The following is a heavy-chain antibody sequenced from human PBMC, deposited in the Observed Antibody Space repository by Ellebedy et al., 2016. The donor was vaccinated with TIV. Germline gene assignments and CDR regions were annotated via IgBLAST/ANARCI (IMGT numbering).Heavy chain of an antibody. CDR3: ARAQAKGGNFNFDF. J-gene: IGHJ4*02. D-gene: IGHD1-7*01. CDR2: VFYSGST. Sequence: SETLSLTCTASGASINSDDYYWSWIRQPPGKALEWIGYVFYSGSTYYNPSLKSRLTISLVTSKNQFSLKMTSVTAADTAVYYCARAQAKGGNFNFDFWGQGTLITVSS. V-gene: IGHV4-30-4*01. CDR1: GASINSDDYY.